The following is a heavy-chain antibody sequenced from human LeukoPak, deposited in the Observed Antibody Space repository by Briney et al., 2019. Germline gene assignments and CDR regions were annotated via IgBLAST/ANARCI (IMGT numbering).Heavy chain of an antibody. V-gene: IGHV3-48*02. CDR2: ISSSSSTI. CDR1: GFTFSSYS. CDR3: ARDKAPAYYYDSSDLDY. Sequence: GGSLRRSCAASGFTFSSYSMNWVRQAPGKGLEWVSYISSSSSTIYYADSVKGRFTISRDNAKNSLYLQMNSLRDEDTAVYYCARDKAPAYYYDSSDLDYWGQGTLVTVSS. J-gene: IGHJ4*02. D-gene: IGHD3-22*01.